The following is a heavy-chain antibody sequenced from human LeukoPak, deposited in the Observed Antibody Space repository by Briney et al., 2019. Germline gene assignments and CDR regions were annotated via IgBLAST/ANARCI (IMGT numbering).Heavy chain of an antibody. CDR1: GFTFRNFA. J-gene: IGHJ4*02. Sequence: PGGSLRLSCAASGFTFRNFAMSWVRQAPGKGLEWVSVISGSGGSTVYSDSVKGRFTISRDNSKNTLYLQMNSLRAEDTAIYYCAKDAPTYIPVTGPEANWGQETLVTVSS. V-gene: IGHV3-23*01. CDR2: ISGSGGST. D-gene: IGHD6-19*01. CDR3: AKDAPTYIPVTGPEAN.